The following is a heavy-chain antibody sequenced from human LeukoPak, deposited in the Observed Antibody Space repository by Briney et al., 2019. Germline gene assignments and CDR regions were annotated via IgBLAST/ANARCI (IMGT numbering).Heavy chain of an antibody. CDR3: ARQQTYGMDV. V-gene: IGHV3-21*01. Sequence: KPGGSLRLSCAASGFTFSSYVMNWVRQAPGKGLEWVSSISSSSSYIYYADSVKGRFTISRDNSKNTLYLQMNSLRAEDTAVYYCARQQTYGMDVWGQGTTVTVSS. CDR2: ISSSSSYI. J-gene: IGHJ6*02. CDR1: GFTFSSYV.